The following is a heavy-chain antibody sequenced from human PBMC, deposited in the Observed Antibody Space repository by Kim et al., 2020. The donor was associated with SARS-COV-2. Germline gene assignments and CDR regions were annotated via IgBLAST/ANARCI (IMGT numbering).Heavy chain of an antibody. V-gene: IGHV1-2*02. J-gene: IGHJ6*02. D-gene: IGHD2-2*03. CDR3: ARDGYCSSTSCYKLRGYYYYYGMDV. CDR2: INPNSGGT. Sequence: ASVKVSCKASGYTFTGYYMHWVRQAPGQGLEWMGWINPNSGGTNYAQKFQGRVTMTRDTSISTAYMELSRLRSDDTAVYYCARDGYCSSTSCYKLRGYYYYYGMDVWGQGTTVTVSS. CDR1: GYTFTGYY.